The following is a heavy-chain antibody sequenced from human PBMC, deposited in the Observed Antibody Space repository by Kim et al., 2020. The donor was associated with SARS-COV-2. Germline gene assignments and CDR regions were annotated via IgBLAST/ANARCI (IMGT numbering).Heavy chain of an antibody. CDR2: IYYSGST. CDR3: ARDCRLRRRYFDL. J-gene: IGHJ2*01. D-gene: IGHD4-17*01. CDR1: GGSISSSSYY. V-gene: IGHV4-39*07. Sequence: SETLSLTCTVSGGSISSSSYYWGWIRQPPGKGLEWIGSIYYSGSTYYNPSLKSRVTISVDTSKNQFSLKLSSVTAADTAVYYCARDCRLRRRYFDLWGRGTLVTVSS.